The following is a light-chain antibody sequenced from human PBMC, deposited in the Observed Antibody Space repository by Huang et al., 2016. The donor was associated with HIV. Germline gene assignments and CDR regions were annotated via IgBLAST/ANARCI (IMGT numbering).Light chain of an antibody. CDR2: WAS. CDR1: HSLSYSSNNKNY. J-gene: IGKJ1*01. V-gene: IGKV4-1*01. Sequence: DIVVTQSPASLALSLGERATINCTSSHSLSYSSNNKNYLNWYQVKPGQPPKLLIYWASTRESGVHDRCSGSGSGTEFTLTISSLQAEDVAVYYCHQYYSIPQTFGQGTKVEV. CDR3: HQYYSIPQT.